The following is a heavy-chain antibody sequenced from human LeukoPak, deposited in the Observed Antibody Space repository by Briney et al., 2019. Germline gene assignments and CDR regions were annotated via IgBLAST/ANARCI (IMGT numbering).Heavy chain of an antibody. Sequence: GGSLRLSCAASGFTFSSYAMRWVRQAPRKGLEWVSSISNTCGSTYYADSVKGRFTISRDNSKNTLYLQMNSLRAEDTAVYYCAKGPSISGTYHFDYWGQGTLVTVPS. CDR1: GFTFSSYA. D-gene: IGHD3-10*01. CDR3: AKGPSISGTYHFDY. J-gene: IGHJ4*02. CDR2: ISNTCGST. V-gene: IGHV3-23*01.